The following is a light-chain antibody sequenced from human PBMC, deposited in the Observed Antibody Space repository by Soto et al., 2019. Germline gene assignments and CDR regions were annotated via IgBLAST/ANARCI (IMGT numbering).Light chain of an antibody. CDR2: GAS. CDR1: QSVSSN. J-gene: IGKJ5*01. Sequence: EIGMTQSPGTLSVSPGERATLSCRASQSVSSNLAWYQQKPGQAPRLLIYGASTRATGIPARFSGSGSGTEFTLTISSLQSEDSAVYYCQQYHNWPPITFG. V-gene: IGKV3-15*01. CDR3: QQYHNWPPIT.